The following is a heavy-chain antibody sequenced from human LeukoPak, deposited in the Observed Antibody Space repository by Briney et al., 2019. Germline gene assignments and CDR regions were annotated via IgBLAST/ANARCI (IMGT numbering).Heavy chain of an antibody. Sequence: SETLSLICAFSGDAFSGGSASRIDWWSWVRQAPGKGLEWIAEIHRSGTAHYSPSLKSRVTISVDTFNEQISLTMTSVSAADTATYYCVAMPPFRFDPWGQGTLVIVSS. D-gene: IGHD2-2*01. CDR2: IHRSGTA. J-gene: IGHJ5*02. CDR3: VAMPPFRFDP. V-gene: IGHV4-4*02. CDR1: GDAFSGGSASRIDW.